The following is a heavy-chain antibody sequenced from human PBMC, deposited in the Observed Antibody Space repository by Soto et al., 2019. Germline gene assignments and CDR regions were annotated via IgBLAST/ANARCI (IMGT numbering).Heavy chain of an antibody. Sequence: EVQLVESGGGLVQPGGSLRLSCAASGFTVSSYYMSWVRQAPGKGLEWVSVIYSAGSADFADSVKGRFTISRDNSKNTLYLQMSSLRADDTAVYYCARVHCSSYHYFDYWGQGTLVTVSS. D-gene: IGHD6-13*01. J-gene: IGHJ4*02. V-gene: IGHV3-66*01. CDR1: GFTVSSYY. CDR3: ARVHCSSYHYFDY. CDR2: IYSAGSA.